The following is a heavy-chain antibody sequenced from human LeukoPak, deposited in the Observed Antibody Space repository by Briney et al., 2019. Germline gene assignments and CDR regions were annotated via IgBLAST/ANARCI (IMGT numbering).Heavy chain of an antibody. CDR3: ATVSRSSGRGYFDY. J-gene: IGHJ4*02. V-gene: IGHV3-74*01. D-gene: IGHD6-19*01. Sequence: GGSLRLSCAASGFPFSNYWMHWVRQAPGKGLVWVSRMNSDGSSTSYADSVKGRFTISRDNAKNTLYLQMNSLRAEDAAVYYCATVSRSSGRGYFDYWGPGTLVTISS. CDR1: GFPFSNYW. CDR2: MNSDGSST.